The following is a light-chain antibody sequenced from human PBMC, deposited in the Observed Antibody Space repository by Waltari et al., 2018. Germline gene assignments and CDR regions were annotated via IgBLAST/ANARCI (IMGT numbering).Light chain of an antibody. V-gene: IGKV4-1*01. CDR2: WAS. Sequence: DIVMTQSPDSLAVSLGERATINCKSSQNHLYSSNNQNDLAWYQQKAGQPPKLLIYWASTRESGVPDRFSGSGSGTDFTLTITNLQAEDVAVYYCQQYYSTPLTFGGGTKVEIK. J-gene: IGKJ4*01. CDR1: QNHLYSSNNQND. CDR3: QQYYSTPLT.